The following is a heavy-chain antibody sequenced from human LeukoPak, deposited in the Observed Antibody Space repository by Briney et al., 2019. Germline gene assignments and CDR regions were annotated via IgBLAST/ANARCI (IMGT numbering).Heavy chain of an antibody. CDR2: ISGSGGST. CDR1: GFTFSSYA. D-gene: IGHD2-15*01. V-gene: IGHV3-23*01. Sequence: SGGSLRLSCAASGFTFSSYAMSWVRQAPGKGLEWISAISGSGGSTYYADSVKGRFTISRDNSKNTLYLQMNSLRAEDTAVYYCAKDRVVVAATGAFDIWGQGTMVTVSS. CDR3: AKDRVVVAATGAFDI. J-gene: IGHJ3*02.